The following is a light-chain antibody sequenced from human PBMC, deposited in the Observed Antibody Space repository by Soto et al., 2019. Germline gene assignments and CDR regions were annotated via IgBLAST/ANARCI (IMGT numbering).Light chain of an antibody. CDR3: SSYTSSSTFYV. CDR2: EVS. J-gene: IGLJ1*01. Sequence: QSVLTQPASVSGPPGQSITISCTGTSSDFGAYNYVSWYQQHPGKAPKLMIYEVSNRPSGVSNRFSGSKSGNTASLTISGLQAEDEADYYCSSYTSSSTFYVFGTGTKVTVL. CDR1: SSDFGAYNY. V-gene: IGLV2-14*01.